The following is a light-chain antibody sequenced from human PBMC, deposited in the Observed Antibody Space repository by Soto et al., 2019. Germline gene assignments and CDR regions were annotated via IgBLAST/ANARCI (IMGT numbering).Light chain of an antibody. V-gene: IGLV2-8*01. CDR3: SSYGGNNNLL. Sequence: QSALTQPPSASGSPGQSVAISCTGTSSDVGGYDYVSWYQQHPGKAPKLMIYEVTKRPSGVPDRFSGFKSGNTASLTVSGLQAEDEADYYCSSYGGNNNLLFGGGTKVTVL. J-gene: IGLJ2*01. CDR2: EVT. CDR1: SSDVGGYDY.